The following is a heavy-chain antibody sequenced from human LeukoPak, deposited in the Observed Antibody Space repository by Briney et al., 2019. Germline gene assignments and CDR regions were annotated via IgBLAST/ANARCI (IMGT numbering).Heavy chain of an antibody. D-gene: IGHD2-2*01. CDR2: TGSDGSGP. CDR3: RFAVPSGDHDY. CDR1: GFTFSNCA. V-gene: IGHV3-64*02. J-gene: IGHJ4*02. Sequence: GGSLRLSCAVSGFTFSNCAMQWVRQAPGKGLEYVSATGSDGSGPHYADSVKGRFTSFRDNSKNTLYLQMGNLRTEDMAVYYCRFAVPSGDHDYWGQGTLVTVSS.